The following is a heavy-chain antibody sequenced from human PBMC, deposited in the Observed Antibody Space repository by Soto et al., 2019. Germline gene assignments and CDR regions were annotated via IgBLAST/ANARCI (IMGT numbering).Heavy chain of an antibody. Sequence: QVQLQQWGAGLLKPSETLSLTCAVYGGSFSGYYWSWIRQPTGKGLEWLGEINHSGSTNYNPSLKSRVTISVDPSKNHYSLKLSSVTAADTAVYYCARDGIAAAGTLDYWGQGTLVTVAS. J-gene: IGHJ4*02. V-gene: IGHV4-34*01. CDR2: INHSGST. CDR3: ARDGIAAAGTLDY. D-gene: IGHD6-13*01. CDR1: GGSFSGYY.